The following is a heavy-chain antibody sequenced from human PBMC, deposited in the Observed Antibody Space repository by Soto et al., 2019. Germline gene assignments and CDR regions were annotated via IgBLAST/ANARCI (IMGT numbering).Heavy chain of an antibody. V-gene: IGHV1-46*01. CDR3: ARSSGGNYGIIIEGSNWFAP. CDR1: GDTFTSYY. J-gene: IGHJ5*02. D-gene: IGHD3-16*01. CDR2: INPHGGST. Sequence: QVQVVPSGAEVKQPGASAKVSCKAPGDTFTSYYFHWVRQAPGQGLERMGVINPHGGSTAYAQRVPGGVTMTRATATSTVYMQLTSLRSEETAVYYCARSSGGNYGIIIEGSNWFAPWGQGTLGTVSS.